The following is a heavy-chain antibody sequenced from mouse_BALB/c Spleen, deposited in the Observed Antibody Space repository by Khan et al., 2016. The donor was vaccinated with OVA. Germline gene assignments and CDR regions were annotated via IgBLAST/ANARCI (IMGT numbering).Heavy chain of an antibody. CDR2: IDPSDSET. V-gene: IGHV1-61*01. CDR1: GYTFTSYW. CDR3: ARREKYGYDPSWFAY. Sequence: QVQLQQSGVELVRPGASVKLSCKASGYTFTSYWMNWVKQRPGQGLEWIGMIDPSDSETHYNQMFKDTATLTVDKSSSTAYMQLSSLTSEDSAVYYGARREKYGYDPSWFAYWGQGTLVTVSA. J-gene: IGHJ3*01. D-gene: IGHD2-2*01.